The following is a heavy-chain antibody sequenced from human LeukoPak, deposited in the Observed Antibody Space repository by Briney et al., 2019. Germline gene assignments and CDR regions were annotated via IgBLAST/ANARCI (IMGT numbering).Heavy chain of an antibody. CDR3: ARGSATYYYDSSGY. CDR2: ISAYNGNT. V-gene: IGHV1-18*01. Sequence: ASVKVSCKASGYTFTSYGISWVRQAPGQGLEWMGWISAYNGNTNYAQKFQGRVTITADESTGTAYMELSSLRSEDTAVYYCARGSATYYYDSSGYWGQGTLVTVSS. CDR1: GYTFTSYG. J-gene: IGHJ4*02. D-gene: IGHD3-22*01.